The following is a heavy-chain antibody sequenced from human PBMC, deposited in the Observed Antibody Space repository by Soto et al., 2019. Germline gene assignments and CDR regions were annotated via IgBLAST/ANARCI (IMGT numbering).Heavy chain of an antibody. CDR1: GFTFSHYW. J-gene: IGHJ4*02. Sequence: EVQLVQSGGGLVQPGGSLRLSCEASGFTFSHYWMSWVRQAPGKGLAWVAFRDQGGLATHYADSVKGRLTLSRDNAKNTVLLEMRSLRAEDTAMYYFARTIRIRYFDNWGQGTPVTVS. D-gene: IGHD4-17*01. V-gene: IGHV3-7*03. CDR3: ARTIRIRYFDN. CDR2: RDQGGLAT.